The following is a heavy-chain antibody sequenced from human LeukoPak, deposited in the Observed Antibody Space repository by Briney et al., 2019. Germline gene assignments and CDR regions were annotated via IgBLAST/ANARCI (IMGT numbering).Heavy chain of an antibody. V-gene: IGHV3-30*03. D-gene: IGHD5-18*01. CDR3: ASGTHASRYGYLNAFDI. CDR1: GFSFSYYA. Sequence: GGSLRLSCAASGFSFSYYAMNWVRQAPGKGLEWVAVISYDESFKYYADSVRGRFTISRDNSKNTLYLQMSSLRAEDTAVYYCASGTHASRYGYLNAFDIWGQGTMVTVSS. CDR2: ISYDESFK. J-gene: IGHJ3*02.